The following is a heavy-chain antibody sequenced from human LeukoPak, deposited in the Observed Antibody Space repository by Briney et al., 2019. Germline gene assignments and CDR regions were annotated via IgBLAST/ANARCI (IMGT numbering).Heavy chain of an antibody. CDR1: GYTFTSHD. V-gene: IGHV1-8*01. J-gene: IGHJ4*02. CDR3: ARVLRRTGTTVDY. D-gene: IGHD1-7*01. Sequence: ASVKVSCKASGYTFTSHDINWVRQATGQGLEWMGWMSPNSGDTGYAQKFQGRVTMTSDSSISTAYMELSSLRSEDTAVYYCARVLRRTGTTVDYWGQGTLVTVSS. CDR2: MSPNSGDT.